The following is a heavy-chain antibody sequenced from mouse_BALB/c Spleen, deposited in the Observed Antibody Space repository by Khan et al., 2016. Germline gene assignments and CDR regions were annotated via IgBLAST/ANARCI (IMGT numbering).Heavy chain of an antibody. CDR3: AGGNSLFDY. D-gene: IGHD2-1*01. J-gene: IGHJ2*01. CDR1: GFNIKDTY. V-gene: IGHV14-3*02. CDR2: IDPANGNF. Sequence: VQLQQSGAELVKPGASVTLSCTASGFNIKDTYLHWVKQRPEQGLEWIGRIDPANGNFKFDPKFQGKATITADTYSNTTYLQLSGLTSEDTAVYYCAGGNSLFDYWGQGTTLTVSS.